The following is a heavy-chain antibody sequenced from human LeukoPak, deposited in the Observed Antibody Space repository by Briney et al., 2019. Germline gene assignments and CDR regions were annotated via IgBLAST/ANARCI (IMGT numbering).Heavy chain of an antibody. D-gene: IGHD5-18*01. V-gene: IGHV3-74*01. CDR3: ARGGGSYGKYYFDY. J-gene: IGHJ4*02. CDR1: GFTFSRSW. Sequence: GGSLRLSCAASGFTFSRSWMHWVRQAPGKGLVWVSHINSDGSNTNYADSVKGRFTISRDNAKNTLYLQMNSLRAEDTAVYYCARGGGSYGKYYFDYWGQGTLVTVSS. CDR2: INSDGSNT.